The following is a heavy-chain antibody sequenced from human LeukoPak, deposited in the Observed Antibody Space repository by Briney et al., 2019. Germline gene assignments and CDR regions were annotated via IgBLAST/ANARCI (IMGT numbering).Heavy chain of an antibody. J-gene: IGHJ4*02. V-gene: IGHV4-61*01. Sequence: SETLSLTCTVSGGSVGRGSYYWSWIRQSPGKGLEWIGYISYSGSTKYNPSLKSRVTISVDTFKNQFSLKLSSVTAADTAVYYCARAPGGCYISSCLDYWGQGTLVTVSS. CDR3: ARAPGGCYISSCLDY. CDR2: ISYSGST. CDR1: GGSVGRGSYY. D-gene: IGHD6-13*01.